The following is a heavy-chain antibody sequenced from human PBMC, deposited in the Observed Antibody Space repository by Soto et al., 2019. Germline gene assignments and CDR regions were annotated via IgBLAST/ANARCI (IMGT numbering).Heavy chain of an antibody. CDR3: TTLGELSLGPPS. Sequence: GGSLTLSCAASGFTFRGSAMHWVRQASGKGLEWVGRIRSKANSYATAYAASVKGRFTISRDDSKNTAYLQMNSLKTEDTAVYYCTTLGELSLGPPSWGQGTLVTVSS. CDR2: IRSKANSYAT. CDR1: GFTFRGSA. J-gene: IGHJ4*02. V-gene: IGHV3-73*01. D-gene: IGHD3-16*02.